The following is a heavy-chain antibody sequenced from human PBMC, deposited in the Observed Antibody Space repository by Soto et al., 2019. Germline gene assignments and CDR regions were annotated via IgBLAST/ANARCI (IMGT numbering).Heavy chain of an antibody. J-gene: IGHJ6*03. CDR2: ISSSSSYI. V-gene: IGHV3-21*01. D-gene: IGHD4-4*01. CDR1: GFTFSSYS. CDR3: ARRNLDGYYYYYMDV. Sequence: EVQLVESGGGLVKPGGSLRLSCAASGFTFSSYSMNWVRQAPGKGLEWVSSISSSSSYIYYADSVKGRFTISRDNAKNSLYLQMNSLRAEDTAVYYCARRNLDGYYYYYMDVWGKGTTVTVSS.